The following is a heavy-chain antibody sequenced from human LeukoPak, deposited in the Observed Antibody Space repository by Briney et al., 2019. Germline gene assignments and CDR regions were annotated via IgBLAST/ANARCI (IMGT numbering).Heavy chain of an antibody. V-gene: IGHV3-30-3*01. CDR1: GFTFSSYA. CDR2: ISYDGSNK. CDR3: ARDEGSSSWYHPYYYGMDV. D-gene: IGHD6-13*01. J-gene: IGHJ6*02. Sequence: PGGSLRLSCAASGFTFSSYAMHWVRQAPGKGLEWVAVISYDGSNKYYADSVKGRFTISRDNSKNTLYLRMNSLRAEDTAVYYCARDEGSSSWYHPYYYGMDVWGQGTTVTVSS.